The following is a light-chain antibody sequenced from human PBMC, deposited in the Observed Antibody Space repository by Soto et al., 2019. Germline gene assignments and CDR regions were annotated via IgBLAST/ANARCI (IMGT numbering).Light chain of an antibody. CDR2: RAS. CDR1: QNIYYN. J-gene: IGKJ1*01. Sequence: IVMTQSPATLSVSPWESATLSCRASQNIYYNVAWYQHRPGQAPRLLIYRASTRATGVPARFSGSGSGTEFTLDISRLQSEDFTVYSCLQYHNSWAVGQGTQVDIK. CDR3: LQYHNSWA. V-gene: IGKV3-15*01.